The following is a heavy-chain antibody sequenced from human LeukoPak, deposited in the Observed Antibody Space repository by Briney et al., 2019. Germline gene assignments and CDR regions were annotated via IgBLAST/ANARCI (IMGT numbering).Heavy chain of an antibody. CDR3: ARGQGYDYVWGSYRSVYFDY. D-gene: IGHD3-16*02. V-gene: IGHV3-23*01. Sequence: PGGSLRLSCAASGFTFSSYAMSWVRQAPGKGLEWVSAISGSGGSTYYADSVKGRFTISRDNSKNTLYLQMNSLRAEDTAVYYCARGQGYDYVWGSYRSVYFDYWGQGTLVTVSS. CDR1: GFTFSSYA. CDR2: ISGSGGST. J-gene: IGHJ4*02.